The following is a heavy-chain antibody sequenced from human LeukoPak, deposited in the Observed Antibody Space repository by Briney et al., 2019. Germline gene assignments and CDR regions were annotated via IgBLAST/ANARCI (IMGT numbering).Heavy chain of an antibody. Sequence: GGSLRLSCAASGFTFSDYDMHWVRQATGKGLEWVSAIGTAGDTYYTGSVKGRFTISRENAKNSLYLQMNSPRAGDTAVYYCVRVAKERVGGVYYFDYWGQGTPVTVSS. CDR2: IGTAGDT. D-gene: IGHD1-1*01. CDR1: GFTFSDYD. V-gene: IGHV3-13*01. CDR3: VRVAKERVGGVYYFDY. J-gene: IGHJ4*02.